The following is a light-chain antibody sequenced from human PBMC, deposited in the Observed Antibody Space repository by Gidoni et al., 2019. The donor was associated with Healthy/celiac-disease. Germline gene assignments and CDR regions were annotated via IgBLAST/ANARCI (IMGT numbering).Light chain of an antibody. CDR3: QVWDSSSDHWV. CDR1: NIGSKS. CDR2: YAS. J-gene: IGLJ3*02. V-gene: IGLV3-21*04. Sequence: SSVLTQPPSVSMAPGKTARITCGGNNIGSKSVHWYQQKPSQAPVLVIYYASDRPSGIPERFSGSNSGNTATLTISRVEAGDEADYYCQVWDSSSDHWVFGGGTKLTVL.